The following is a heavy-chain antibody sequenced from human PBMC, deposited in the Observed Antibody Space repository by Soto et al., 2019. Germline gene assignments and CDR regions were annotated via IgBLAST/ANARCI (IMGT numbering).Heavy chain of an antibody. CDR3: PRGGGRHCSSTSCSRWFDP. J-gene: IGHJ5*02. D-gene: IGHD2-2*01. Sequence: QVQLVQSGAEVKKPGASVKVSCKASGYTFTSYAMHWVRQAPGQRLEWMGWINAGNGNTKYSQKFQGRVTITRDTSASTAYMELSSLRSEDSAVYYCPRGGGRHCSSTSCSRWFDPWGQGTLVTVSS. CDR1: GYTFTSYA. V-gene: IGHV1-3*01. CDR2: INAGNGNT.